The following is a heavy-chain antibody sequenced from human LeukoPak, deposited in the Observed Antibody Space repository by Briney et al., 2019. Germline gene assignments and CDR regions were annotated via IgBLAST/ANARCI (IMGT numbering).Heavy chain of an antibody. J-gene: IGHJ4*02. D-gene: IGHD4-11*01. CDR3: ARLMGDVTTYDY. V-gene: IGHV3-7*01. CDR2: MRPDGSGD. Sequence: GGSLRLSCAVSGFTFSNYWMSWVRQAPGKGLEWVASMRPDGSGDYYMDSVRGRFTISRDNAEKSLYLQMNSLRAEDTAVYYCARLMGDVTTYDYWGQGTLVTVSS. CDR1: GFTFSNYW.